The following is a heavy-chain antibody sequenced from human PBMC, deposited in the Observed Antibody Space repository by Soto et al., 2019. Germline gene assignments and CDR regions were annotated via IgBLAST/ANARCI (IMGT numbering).Heavy chain of an antibody. CDR3: ARAKRDDLLADP. CDR1: GYTFSNYD. CDR2: MNPNSANT. Sequence: QVQLVQSGAEVRKPGASVKVSCKASGYTFSNYDIAWVRQAAGQGLVWMGWMNPNSANTGYTQKFKGRVAMTSDSSISTAYMELSSLTSEDTAVYFWARAKRDDLLADPWGQGTLVTVST. D-gene: IGHD1-1*01. V-gene: IGHV1-8*01. J-gene: IGHJ5*02.